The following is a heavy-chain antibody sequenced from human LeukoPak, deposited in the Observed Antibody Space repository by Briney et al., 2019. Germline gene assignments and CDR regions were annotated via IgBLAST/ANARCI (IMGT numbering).Heavy chain of an antibody. CDR1: GFTFSSYA. D-gene: IGHD6-13*01. V-gene: IGHV3-23*01. J-gene: IGHJ4*02. CDR2: ISGSGGST. Sequence: PGGSLRLSCAASGFTFSSYAMSWVRQAPGKGLEWVSAISGSGGSTYYADSVKGRFTISRDNSKNTLYLQMNSLRAEDTAVYYCANYSGSSRWFDYWGQGTLVTVSS. CDR3: ANYSGSSRWFDY.